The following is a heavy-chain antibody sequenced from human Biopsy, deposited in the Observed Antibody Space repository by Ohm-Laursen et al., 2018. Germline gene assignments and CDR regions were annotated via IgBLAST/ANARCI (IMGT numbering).Heavy chain of an antibody. Sequence: GTLSLTCTASGDSISSDYWSWIRQPPRKGLEWMGYISNRGSTNYNPSLRGRVTISVDTSKNQFSLRLNSVTAADTAVYYCARATNSTGWPYYYFYGMDVWGQGTTVTVSS. CDR2: ISNRGST. D-gene: IGHD2/OR15-2a*01. J-gene: IGHJ6*02. V-gene: IGHV4-59*01. CDR3: ARATNSTGWPYYYFYGMDV. CDR1: GDSISSDY.